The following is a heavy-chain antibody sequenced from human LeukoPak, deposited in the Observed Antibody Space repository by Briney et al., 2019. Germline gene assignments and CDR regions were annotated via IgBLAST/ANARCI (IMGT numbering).Heavy chain of an antibody. CDR1: GFTFTQAW. Sequence: PGGSLRLSCAASGFTFTQAWMNWVRQAPGKGLEWIGRIKSQRDGGTTDYAASVKDRFSISRDDSKSTLSLVMNSLKPEDTALYYCTTDTLVRGCGDFFDYWGQGTLVAVSS. CDR3: TTDTLVRGCGDFFDY. V-gene: IGHV3-15*01. J-gene: IGHJ4*02. CDR2: IKSQRDGGTT. D-gene: IGHD3-10*01.